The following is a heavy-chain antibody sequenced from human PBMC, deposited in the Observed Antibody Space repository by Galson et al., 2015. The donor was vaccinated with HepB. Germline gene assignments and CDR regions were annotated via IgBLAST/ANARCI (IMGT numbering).Heavy chain of an antibody. J-gene: IGHJ4*02. D-gene: IGHD3-16*01. CDR1: GFTFTSSA. CDR2: IVVGSGNT. V-gene: IGHV1-58*02. Sequence: SVKVSCKASGFTFTSSAMQWVRQARGQRLEWIGWIVVGSGNTNYAQKFQERVTITRDMSTSTAYMELSSLRSEDTAVYYCAADRAADDYVWGRGDYWGQGTLVTVSS. CDR3: AADRAADDYVWGRGDY.